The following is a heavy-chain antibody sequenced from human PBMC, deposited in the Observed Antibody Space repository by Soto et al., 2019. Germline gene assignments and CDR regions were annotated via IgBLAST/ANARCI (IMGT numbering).Heavy chain of an antibody. CDR1: GGSISSSSYY. CDR3: ARSLWFGEDFFDY. Sequence: QLQLQESGPGRVKPSETLSLTCTVSGGSISSSSYYWGWIRQPPGKGREWIGSIYYSGSANYNPSLKSRVTISVDKSKNHFSLKLSSVTAADTAVYYCARSLWFGEDFFDYWGQGTLVTVSS. J-gene: IGHJ4*02. CDR2: IYYSGSA. V-gene: IGHV4-39*07. D-gene: IGHD3-10*01.